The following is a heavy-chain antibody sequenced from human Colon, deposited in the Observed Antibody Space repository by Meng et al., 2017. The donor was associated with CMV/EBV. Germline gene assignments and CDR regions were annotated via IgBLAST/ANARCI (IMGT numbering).Heavy chain of an antibody. Sequence: ASVKVSCKPSGYTFTDYYIHWVRQAPGQGLEWMGWIDPKSGGTKYPQTFQGRVTMTRDTSMTTAYLELSRLRSDDTAIYYCARSEFWNSFYNHIDFDSWGQRTLVTVSS. V-gene: IGHV1-2*02. D-gene: IGHD3/OR15-3a*01. J-gene: IGHJ4*02. CDR3: ARSEFWNSFYNHIDFDS. CDR1: GYTFTDYY. CDR2: IDPKSGGT.